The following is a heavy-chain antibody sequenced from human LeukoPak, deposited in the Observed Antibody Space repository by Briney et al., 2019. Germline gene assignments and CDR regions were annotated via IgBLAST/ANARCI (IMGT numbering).Heavy chain of an antibody. CDR3: TSWGDTTAEYFQR. V-gene: IGHV3-9*01. Sequence: GGSLRLSCPASGFTFDDYAMHWVRQAPGKGLEWVSGISWNSGSIGYADSVKGRFTISRDNAKNSLYPQMNSLRVEDTAVYYCTSWGDTTAEYFQRWGQGTLVTVSS. J-gene: IGHJ1*01. D-gene: IGHD2-21*02. CDR1: GFTFDDYA. CDR2: ISWNSGSI.